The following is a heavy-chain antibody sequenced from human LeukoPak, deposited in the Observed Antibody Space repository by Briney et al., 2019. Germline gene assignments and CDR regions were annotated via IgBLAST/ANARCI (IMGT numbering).Heavy chain of an antibody. Sequence: SETLSLTCTVSGGSINSNSYYWGWIRQPPGKGLEWIGSIYYSGSTYYNPSLKSRVTISVDTSKNQFSLKLSSVTAADTAVYYCARDLGAPGSSFDYWGQGTLVTVSS. CDR2: IYYSGST. CDR3: ARDLGAPGSSFDY. D-gene: IGHD1-26*01. CDR1: GGSINSNSYY. J-gene: IGHJ4*02. V-gene: IGHV4-39*07.